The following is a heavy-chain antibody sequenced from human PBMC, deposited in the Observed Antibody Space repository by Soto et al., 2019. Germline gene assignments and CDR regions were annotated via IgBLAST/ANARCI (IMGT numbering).Heavy chain of an antibody. Sequence: GGSLRLSCAASGFTFSSYSMNWVRQAPGKGLEWVSSISSSSSYIYYADSVKGRFTISRDNAKNSLYLQMNSLRAEDTAVYYCARDGRDLGYCSSTSCYDYSNYYYYMDVWGKGTTVTVSS. J-gene: IGHJ6*03. CDR1: GFTFSSYS. D-gene: IGHD2-2*01. CDR2: ISSSSSYI. CDR3: ARDGRDLGYCSSTSCYDYSNYYYYMDV. V-gene: IGHV3-21*01.